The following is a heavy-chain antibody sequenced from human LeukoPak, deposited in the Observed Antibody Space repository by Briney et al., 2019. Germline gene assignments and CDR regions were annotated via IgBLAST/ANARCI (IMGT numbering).Heavy chain of an antibody. CDR3: ARGYYDFWSGYFGGYFDY. CDR2: ISSSGSYI. CDR1: GFTFSSYS. V-gene: IGHV3-21*01. D-gene: IGHD3-3*01. Sequence: PGGSLRLSCAASGFTFSSYSMNWVRQAPGKGLEWVSSISSSGSYIYYADSVNSRFTISRDNANNSLYLQMNSLTAEDTAVYYCARGYYDFWSGYFGGYFDYWGQGTLVTVSS. J-gene: IGHJ4*02.